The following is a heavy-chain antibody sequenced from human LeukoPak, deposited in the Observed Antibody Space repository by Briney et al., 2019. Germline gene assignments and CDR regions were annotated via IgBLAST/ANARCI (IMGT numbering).Heavy chain of an antibody. CDR1: GGSFSGYY. D-gene: IGHD6-19*01. J-gene: IGHJ5*02. CDR2: INHSGST. V-gene: IGHV4-34*01. Sequence: PSETLSLTCAVYGGSFSGYYWSWIRQPPGKGLEWIGEINHSGSTNYNPSLKSRVTISVDTSKNQFSLKLSSVTAADTAVYYCARYSSGWLNWFDPWGPGTLVTVSS. CDR3: ARYSSGWLNWFDP.